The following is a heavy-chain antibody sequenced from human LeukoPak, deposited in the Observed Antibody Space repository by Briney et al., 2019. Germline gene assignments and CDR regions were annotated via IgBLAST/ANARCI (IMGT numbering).Heavy chain of an antibody. J-gene: IGHJ4*02. Sequence: GGSLRLSCAASGFTFSNAWMSWVRQAPGKGLEWVGRIKSKTDGGTTDYAAPVKGRFTISRDDSKNTLYMQMNSLKTEDTAVYYCTTAGWELYYFDYWGQGTLVTVSS. CDR3: TTAGWELYYFDY. CDR1: GFTFSNAW. D-gene: IGHD4-23*01. CDR2: IKSKTDGGTT. V-gene: IGHV3-15*01.